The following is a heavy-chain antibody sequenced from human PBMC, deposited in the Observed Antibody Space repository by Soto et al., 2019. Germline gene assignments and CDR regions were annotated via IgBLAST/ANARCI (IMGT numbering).Heavy chain of an antibody. Sequence: GSLRLSCAASGFTFRTYSMNWVRQAPGKGLEWVSYISYHSSTIYYADSVKGRFTTSRDSAKNSLYLQMNSLRAEDTAVYYCARDVTRGSFDIWGQGTMVTVSS. J-gene: IGHJ3*02. V-gene: IGHV3-48*01. D-gene: IGHD4-4*01. CDR1: GFTFRTYS. CDR3: ARDVTRGSFDI. CDR2: ISYHSSTI.